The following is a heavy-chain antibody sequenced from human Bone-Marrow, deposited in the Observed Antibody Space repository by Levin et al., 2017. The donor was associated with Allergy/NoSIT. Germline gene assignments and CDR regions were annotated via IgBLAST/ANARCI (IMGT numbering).Heavy chain of an antibody. CDR1: GGSISSGSYY. CDR2: IYTSGST. D-gene: IGHD3-16*01. J-gene: IGHJ3*02. Sequence: SCTVSGGSISSGSYYWSWIRQPAGKGLEWIGRIYTSGSTNYNPSLKSRVTISVDTSKNQFSLKLSSVTAADTAVYYCARKAPRGGLGAFDIWGQGTMVTVSS. CDR3: ARKAPRGGLGAFDI. V-gene: IGHV4-61*02.